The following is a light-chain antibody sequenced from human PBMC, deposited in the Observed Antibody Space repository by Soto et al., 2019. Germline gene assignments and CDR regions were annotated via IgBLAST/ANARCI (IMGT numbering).Light chain of an antibody. J-gene: IGKJ3*01. V-gene: IGKV3-11*01. CDR1: QNIDNF. CDR2: VAS. Sequence: EIVLRQSPATLSMSPGERATLSCRASQNIDNFLVWYQQKPGQAPRLLIYVASKRSTGIPAMFSGSGSRTDFTLTISSLEPEDFAVYYYQQRYTLSTLGPGTKVDIK. CDR3: QQRYTLST.